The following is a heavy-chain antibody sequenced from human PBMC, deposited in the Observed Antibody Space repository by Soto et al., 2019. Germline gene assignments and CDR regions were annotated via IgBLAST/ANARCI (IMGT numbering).Heavy chain of an antibody. CDR2: IDPSDSQT. CDR3: ARQIYDSDTGPNFQYYFDS. CDR1: GYSFAGYW. V-gene: IGHV5-10-1*01. Sequence: GESLKISCQRSGYSFAGYWITWVRQKPGKGLEWMGRIDPSDSQTYYSPSFRGHVTIPVTKSITTVFLQWSSLRASDTAMYYCARQIYDSDTGPNFQYYFDSWGQGTPVTVSS. D-gene: IGHD3-22*01. J-gene: IGHJ4*02.